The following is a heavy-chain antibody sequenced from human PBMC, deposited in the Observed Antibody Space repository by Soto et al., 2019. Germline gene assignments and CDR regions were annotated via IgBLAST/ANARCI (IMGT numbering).Heavy chain of an antibody. Sequence: SETLSLTCTVSNGSISPNYWSRILQPPGKGLEWIGYIYYAGTTTYNPSLQSRVSISVDTSKNEVSLKLTSVTAADTAVYFCARLGAYYQAMDSWGQGTLVTVSS. CDR3: ARLGAYYQAMDS. D-gene: IGHD3-22*01. V-gene: IGHV4-59*08. CDR2: IYYAGTT. J-gene: IGHJ1*01. CDR1: NGSISPNY.